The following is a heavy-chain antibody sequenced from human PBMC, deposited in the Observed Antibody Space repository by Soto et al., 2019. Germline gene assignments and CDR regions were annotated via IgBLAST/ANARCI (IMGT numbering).Heavy chain of an antibody. V-gene: IGHV3-21*01. CDR2: ISGGSDNI. D-gene: IGHD6-13*01. CDR3: AREGSYSSSFGGWGVKPTVTEYWYFDL. J-gene: IGHJ2*01. CDR1: GFTFSSYV. Sequence: QLVESGGGLVKPGGSLRLSCAASGFTFSSYVMSWVRQAPGKGLEWVSSISGGSDNIYYADSVKGRFTVSRDNANNSLYLQMNSLRPEDTAVYYCAREGSYSSSFGGWGVKPTVTEYWYFDLWGRGTLVPVSS.